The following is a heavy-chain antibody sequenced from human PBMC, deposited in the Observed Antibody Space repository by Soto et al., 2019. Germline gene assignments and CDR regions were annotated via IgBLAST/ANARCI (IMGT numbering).Heavy chain of an antibody. J-gene: IGHJ3*02. CDR1: GFTFDDYA. CDR2: ISWNSGSI. V-gene: IGHV3-9*01. CDR3: ARYCRGGSCYLPRAFDI. D-gene: IGHD2-15*01. Sequence: EVQLVESGGGLVQPGRSLRLSCAASGFTFDDYAMHWVRQAPGKGLEWVSGISWNSGSIGYADSVKGRFTISRDNAKNSLYLKMNSLRAEDTALYYCARYCRGGSCYLPRAFDIWGQGTMVIVSS.